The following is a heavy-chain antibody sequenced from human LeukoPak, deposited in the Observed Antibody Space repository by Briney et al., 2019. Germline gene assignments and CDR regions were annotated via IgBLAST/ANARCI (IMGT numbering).Heavy chain of an antibody. J-gene: IGHJ4*02. CDR1: GGSFSGYY. CDR2: INHSGST. CDR3: ARETRVSTDY. D-gene: IGHD3-16*02. Sequence: SETLSLTCAVYGGSFSGYYWSWIRQPPGKGLEWIGEINHSGSTYYNPSLKSRVTISVDTSKNQFSLKLSSVTAADTAVYYCARETRVSTDYWGQGTLVTVSS. V-gene: IGHV4-34*09.